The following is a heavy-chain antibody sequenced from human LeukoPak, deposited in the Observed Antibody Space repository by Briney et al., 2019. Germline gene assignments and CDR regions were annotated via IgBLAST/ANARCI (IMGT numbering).Heavy chain of an antibody. CDR3: AREGIVGPSDY. CDR1: GGSISSSRYY. J-gene: IGHJ4*02. D-gene: IGHD1-26*01. Sequence: PSETLSLTCTVSGGSISSSRYYWGWIRQPPGKGLEWIGTMYYSGSTYYNPSLKSRVTISVDTSKNQFSLKLNSVTAADTAVYYCAREGIVGPSDYWGQGTLVTVSS. V-gene: IGHV4-39*07. CDR2: MYYSGST.